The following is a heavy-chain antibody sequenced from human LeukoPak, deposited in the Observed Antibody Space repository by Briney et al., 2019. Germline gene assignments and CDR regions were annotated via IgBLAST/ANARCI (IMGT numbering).Heavy chain of an antibody. CDR3: ATGLISGWYEVVDY. CDR2: FDPEDGET. Sequence: EASVKVSCKVSGYTLTELSMHWVRQAPGKGLEWMGGFDPEDGETIYAQKFQGRVTMTEDTSTDTAYMELSSLRSEDTAVYYCATGLISGWYEVVDYWGQGTLVTVSS. CDR1: GYTLTELS. J-gene: IGHJ4*02. V-gene: IGHV1-24*01. D-gene: IGHD6-19*01.